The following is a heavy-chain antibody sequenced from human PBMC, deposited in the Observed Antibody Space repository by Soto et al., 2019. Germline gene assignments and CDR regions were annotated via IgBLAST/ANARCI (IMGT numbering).Heavy chain of an antibody. CDR3: ARGSAFIGLDY. CDR2: IGTSGSYI. V-gene: IGHV3-21*01. D-gene: IGHD1-26*01. Sequence: PGGSLRLSCAVSGFIFSRYSMNWVRQAPGKGLEWVSSIGTSGSYIYDKDYVKGRFTISRDNTKDSLYLQMNSLRAEDTAIYYCARGSAFIGLDYWGQGT. J-gene: IGHJ4*02. CDR1: GFIFSRYS.